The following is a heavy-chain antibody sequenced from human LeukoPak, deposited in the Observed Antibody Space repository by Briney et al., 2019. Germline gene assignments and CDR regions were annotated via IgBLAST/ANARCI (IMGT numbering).Heavy chain of an antibody. Sequence: GGSLRLSCAASGFTFSSYGMHWVRQAPGKGLEGVAFIRYDGSNKYYADSVKGRFTISRDNSKNTLYLQMNSLRAEDTAVYYCAKDRAVVVVAATVPLYYFDYWGQGTLVTVSS. D-gene: IGHD2-15*01. J-gene: IGHJ4*02. V-gene: IGHV3-30*02. CDR2: IRYDGSNK. CDR3: AKDRAVVVVAATVPLYYFDY. CDR1: GFTFSSYG.